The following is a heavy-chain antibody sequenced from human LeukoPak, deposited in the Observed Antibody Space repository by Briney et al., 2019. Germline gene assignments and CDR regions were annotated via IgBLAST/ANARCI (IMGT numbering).Heavy chain of an antibody. Sequence: GGSLRLSCVTSGFTFSNCWMSWVRQAPGKGLEWAANIKQDGSETYYIDSVKGRFSISRDNAKKSLDLQMNSLRVEDTAVYYCARDKEEGSSSGSIFDIWGQGTMVTVSA. D-gene: IGHD3-22*01. J-gene: IGHJ3*02. V-gene: IGHV3-7*01. CDR2: IKQDGSET. CDR1: GFTFSNCW. CDR3: ARDKEEGSSSGSIFDI.